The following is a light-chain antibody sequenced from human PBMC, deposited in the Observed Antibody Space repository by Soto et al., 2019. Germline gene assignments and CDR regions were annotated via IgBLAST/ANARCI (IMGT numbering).Light chain of an antibody. CDR2: SAS. J-gene: IGKJ5*01. Sequence: EIGLTQSPATLSLSPGERATLSCMASQSVSGDYLAWYQQKPGQAPRLLIYSASLKPAGIPDRFSGSGSATDFTLTISRLEPEDFALFYCHQYGSSPITFGQGTRLEIK. V-gene: IGKV3-20*01. CDR1: QSVSGDY. CDR3: HQYGSSPIT.